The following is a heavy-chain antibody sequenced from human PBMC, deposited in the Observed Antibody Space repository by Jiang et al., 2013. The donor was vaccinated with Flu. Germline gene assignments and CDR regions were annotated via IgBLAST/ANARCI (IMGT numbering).Heavy chain of an antibody. J-gene: IGHJ3*02. CDR1: GGSISSSSYY. D-gene: IGHD4-17*01. CDR3: ARPADYGDYVSPSGDAFDI. CDR2: IYYSGST. V-gene: IGHV4-39*01. Sequence: GPGLVKPSETLSLTCTVSGGSISSSSYYWGWIRQPPGKGLEWIGSIYYSGSTYYNPSLKSRVTISVDTSKNQFSLKLSSVTAADTAVYYCARPADYGDYVSPSGDAFDIWGQGTMVTVSS.